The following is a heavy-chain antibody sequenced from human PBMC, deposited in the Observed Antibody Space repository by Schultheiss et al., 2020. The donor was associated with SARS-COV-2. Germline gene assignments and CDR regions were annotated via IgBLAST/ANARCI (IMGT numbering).Heavy chain of an antibody. CDR2: INPKTGDT. CDR3: ARDSRTSIAARPSFDY. CDR1: GYTFSDYY. J-gene: IGHJ4*02. V-gene: IGHV1-2*06. D-gene: IGHD6-6*01. Sequence: ASVKVSCKASGYTFSDYYIHWVRQAPGQGLEWMGRINPKTGDTHYAQKFQGGVTITADKSTSTAYMELSSLRSEDTAVYYCARDSRTSIAARPSFDYWGQGTLVTVSS.